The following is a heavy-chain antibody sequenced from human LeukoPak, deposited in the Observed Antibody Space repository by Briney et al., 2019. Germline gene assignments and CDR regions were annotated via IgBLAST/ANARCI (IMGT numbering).Heavy chain of an antibody. CDR3: ARDPGIAARPGYGMDV. CDR2: IIPIFGIA. Sequence: SVKVSCKASGGTFSSYAINWVRQAPGQGLEWMGRIIPIFGIANYAQKFQGRVTITADKSTSTAYMELSSLRSEDTAGYYCARDPGIAARPGYGMDVWGQGTTVTVSS. D-gene: IGHD6-6*01. J-gene: IGHJ6*02. V-gene: IGHV1-69*04. CDR1: GGTFSSYA.